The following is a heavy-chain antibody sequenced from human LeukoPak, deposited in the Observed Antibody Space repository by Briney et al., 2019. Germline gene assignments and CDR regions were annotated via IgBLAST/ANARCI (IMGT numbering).Heavy chain of an antibody. Sequence: GGSLRLSCAASGFTFSSYWMSWVRQAPGKGLDWVANIKQDGSEKYYVDSVKGRFTISRDNAKNSLYLQMNSLRAEDTAVYYCARVGAVTDGAFDVWGQGTMVTVSS. CDR2: IKQDGSEK. D-gene: IGHD4-17*01. CDR1: GFTFSSYW. V-gene: IGHV3-7*01. CDR3: ARVGAVTDGAFDV. J-gene: IGHJ3*01.